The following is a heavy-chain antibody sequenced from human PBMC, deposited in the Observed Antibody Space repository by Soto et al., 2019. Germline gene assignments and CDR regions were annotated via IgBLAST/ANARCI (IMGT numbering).Heavy chain of an antibody. CDR2: IKQDGSEK. D-gene: IGHD6-19*01. J-gene: IGHJ4*02. CDR3: ARQEGAVAGRHFDY. V-gene: IGHV3-7*01. CDR1: GFTFSSYW. Sequence: GGSLRLSCAASGFTFSSYWMSWVRQAPGKGLEWVANIKQDGSEKYYVDSVKGRFTISRDNAKNSLYLQMNSLRAEDTAVYYCARQEGAVAGRHFDYWGQGTLVTVSS.